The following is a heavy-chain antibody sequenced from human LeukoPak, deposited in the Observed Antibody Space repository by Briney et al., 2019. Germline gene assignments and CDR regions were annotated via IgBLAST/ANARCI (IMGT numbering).Heavy chain of an antibody. Sequence: SVKVSCKASGFTFTSSVMQWARQARGQRLEWIGWIVVGSGNTNYAQKFQERVTITRDMSTSTAYMELSSLRSEDTAVYYCAAEFMSGVTGYWGQGTLVTVSS. CDR1: GFTFTSSV. CDR3: AAEFMSGVTGY. V-gene: IGHV1-58*02. CDR2: IVVGSGNT. D-gene: IGHD3-3*01. J-gene: IGHJ4*02.